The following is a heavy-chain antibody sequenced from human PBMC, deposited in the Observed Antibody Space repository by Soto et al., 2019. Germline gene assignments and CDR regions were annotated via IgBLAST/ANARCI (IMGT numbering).Heavy chain of an antibody. CDR3: ARDGPSVAGGDY. CDR2: INPSGGST. J-gene: IGHJ4*02. V-gene: IGHV1-46*01. D-gene: IGHD6-19*01. CDR1: GYTFTSYY. Sequence: ASVKVSCKASGYTFTSYYMHWVRQAPGQGLEWMGIINPSGGSTSYAQRFQGRVTMTRDTSTSTVYMELSSLRSEDTAVYYCARDGPSVAGGDYWGQGTLVTVSS.